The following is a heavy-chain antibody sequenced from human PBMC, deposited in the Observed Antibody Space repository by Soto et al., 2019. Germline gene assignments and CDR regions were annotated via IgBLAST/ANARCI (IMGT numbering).Heavy chain of an antibody. J-gene: IGHJ3*02. CDR3: ARVYSGYAGDLDI. CDR1: GGSISSYY. Sequence: PSETLSLTCTVSGGSISSYYWSWIRQPPGKGLEWIGYIYYNGSTNYNTSLKGRVTKSVDTSKKQFSLKLSSVTAADTAVYYCARVYSGYAGDLDIWGQGTMVTVSS. CDR2: IYYNGST. V-gene: IGHV4-59*01. D-gene: IGHD5-12*01.